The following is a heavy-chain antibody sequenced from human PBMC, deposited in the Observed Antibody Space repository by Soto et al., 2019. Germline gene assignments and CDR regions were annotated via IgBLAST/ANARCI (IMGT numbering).Heavy chain of an antibody. CDR1: GFTFSGYW. V-gene: IGHV3-7*01. CDR2: IKGDGSDK. Sequence: EVQLVESGGGLVQPGGSLRLSCAASGFTFSGYWMTWVRQAPGKGLEWVANIKGDGSDKNYVDYVKGRFTISRDNARNSMYLQMDSLRAEDPAVYYCAREGRCYCAGTTCPGIWGQGTLVTVSS. CDR3: AREGRCYCAGTTCPGI. J-gene: IGHJ4*02. D-gene: IGHD2-2*01.